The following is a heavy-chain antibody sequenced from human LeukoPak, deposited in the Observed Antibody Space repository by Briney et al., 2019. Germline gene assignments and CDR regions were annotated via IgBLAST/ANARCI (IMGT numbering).Heavy chain of an antibody. CDR1: GFTFSSYA. D-gene: IGHD4-23*01. V-gene: IGHV3-30-3*01. CDR2: ISYDGSNK. CDR3: ARVKWTVVTPVYFDY. Sequence: GRSLRLSCAASGFTFSSYAMHWVRQAPGKGLEWVAVISYDGSNKYYADSVKGRFTISRDNSKNTLYLQMNSLRAEDTAVYYCARVKWTVVTPVYFDYWGQGTLVTVSS. J-gene: IGHJ4*02.